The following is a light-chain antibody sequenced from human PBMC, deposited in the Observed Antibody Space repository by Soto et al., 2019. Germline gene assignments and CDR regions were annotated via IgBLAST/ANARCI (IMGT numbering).Light chain of an antibody. CDR2: WAS. CDR3: QQYYSTPYT. Sequence: DIVMTQSPNSLAVSLGERATINCKSSQRVLHSSHNENYLVWYQQKPGQPPKLLIYWASTRESGVPDRFSGSGSGTDFTLTIISLQAEDVAVYYCQQYYSTPYTFGQGTKLEIQ. V-gene: IGKV4-1*01. J-gene: IGKJ2*01. CDR1: QRVLHSSHNENY.